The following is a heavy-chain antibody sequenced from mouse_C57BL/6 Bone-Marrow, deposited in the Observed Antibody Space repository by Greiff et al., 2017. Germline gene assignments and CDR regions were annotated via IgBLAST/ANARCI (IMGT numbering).Heavy chain of an antibody. D-gene: IGHD1-2*01. CDR3: ARLKGTTAPYWYFDV. CDR2: IYPRSGNT. CDR1: GYTFTSYG. V-gene: IGHV1-81*01. Sequence: QVQLKQSGAELARPGASVKLSCKASGYTFTSYGISWVKQRTGQGLEWIGEIYPRSGNTYYNEKFKGKATLTADKSSSTAYMELRSLTSEDFSVYFWARLKGTTAPYWYFDVWGTGTTVTVSS. J-gene: IGHJ1*03.